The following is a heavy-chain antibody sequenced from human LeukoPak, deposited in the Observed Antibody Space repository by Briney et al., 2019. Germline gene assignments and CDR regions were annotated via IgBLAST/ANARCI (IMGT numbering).Heavy chain of an antibody. V-gene: IGHV4-39*07. J-gene: IGHJ4*02. CDR3: ARGGSGDLVDPWWGVFDY. CDR1: GGSISSSSYY. D-gene: IGHD2-8*02. Sequence: SETLSLTCTVSGGSISSSSYYWGWIRQPPGKGLERIGSIYYSGSTYYNPSLKSRVTISVDKSKNQFSLKLSSVTAADTAVYYCARGGSGDLVDPWWGVFDYWGQGTLVTVSS. CDR2: IYYSGST.